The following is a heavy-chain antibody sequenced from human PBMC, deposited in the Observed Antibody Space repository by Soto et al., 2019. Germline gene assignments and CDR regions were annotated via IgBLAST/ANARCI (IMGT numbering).Heavy chain of an antibody. V-gene: IGHV3-23*01. Sequence: PGGSLRLSCAASGFTFSSYPMTWVRQAPGKGLEWVSSISGNSDAIFYADSVKGRFTISRDNSRTTLYLQMNSLRAEDMAIYYCARIWYSSRRDGVDVWGQGATVTVSS. CDR2: ISGNSDAI. J-gene: IGHJ6*02. D-gene: IGHD2-8*01. CDR3: ARIWYSSRRDGVDV. CDR1: GFTFSSYP.